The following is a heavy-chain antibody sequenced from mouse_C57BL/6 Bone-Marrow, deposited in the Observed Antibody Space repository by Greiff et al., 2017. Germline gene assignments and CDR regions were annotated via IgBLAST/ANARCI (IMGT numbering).Heavy chain of an antibody. CDR1: GFTFSSYA. V-gene: IGHV5-4*01. CDR2: ISDGGSYT. CDR3: AREMGLRRRRLSMDY. J-gene: IGHJ4*01. Sequence: EVKLMESGGGLVKPGGSLKLSCAASGFTFSSYAMSWVRQTPEKRLEWVATISDGGSYTYYPDNVKGGFTISRDNAKNNLYLQMSHLKSEDTAMYYCAREMGLRRRRLSMDYWGQGTSVTVSS. D-gene: IGHD2-4*01.